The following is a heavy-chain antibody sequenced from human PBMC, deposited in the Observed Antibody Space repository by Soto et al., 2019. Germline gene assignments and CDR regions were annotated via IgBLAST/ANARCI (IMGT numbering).Heavy chain of an antibody. D-gene: IGHD2-2*01. V-gene: IGHV3-23*01. J-gene: IGHJ5*02. Sequence: HPGGSLRLSCAASGFTSSDYHMSWVRQAPGKGLEWVSTISGSGGATNYPDSVKGRFTISRDNSKKTLYLQMNSLRAEDTAVYYCAKDRTKYCSSTSCSSEWFDPWGQGTLVTVSS. CDR3: AKDRTKYCSSTSCSSEWFDP. CDR2: ISGSGGAT. CDR1: GFTSSDYH.